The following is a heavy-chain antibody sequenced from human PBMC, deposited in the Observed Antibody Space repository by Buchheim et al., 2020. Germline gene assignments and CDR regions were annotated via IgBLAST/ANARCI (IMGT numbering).Heavy chain of an antibody. J-gene: IGHJ6*02. V-gene: IGHV3-11*06. CDR1: GFTFSDYY. D-gene: IGHD6-6*01. Sequence: QVQLVESGGGLVRPGGSLRLSCAASGFTFSDYYMSWIRQAPGKGLEWVSYISSSSSYTNYADSVKGRFTISRDNAKNSLYLQMNSLRAEDTAVYYCARARIAARDYYYGMDVWGQGTT. CDR3: ARARIAARDYYYGMDV. CDR2: ISSSSSYT.